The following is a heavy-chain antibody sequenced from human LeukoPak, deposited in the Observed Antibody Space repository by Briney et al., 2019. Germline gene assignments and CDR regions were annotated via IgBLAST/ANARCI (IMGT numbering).Heavy chain of an antibody. D-gene: IGHD2-21*02. CDR3: AREQSAYCGGDCYAGGY. CDR1: GFTFSSYA. CDR2: ISYDGSNK. J-gene: IGHJ4*02. Sequence: GGSLRLSCAASGFTFSSYAMHWVRQAPGKGLEWVAVISYDGSNKYYADTVKGRFTISRDNYKNTVYLQMNSLRAEDTAVYYCAREQSAYCGGDCYAGGYWGQGTLVTVSS. V-gene: IGHV3-30-3*01.